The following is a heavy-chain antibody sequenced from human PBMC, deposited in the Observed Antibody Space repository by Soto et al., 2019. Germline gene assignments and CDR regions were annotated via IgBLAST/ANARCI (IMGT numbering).Heavy chain of an antibody. J-gene: IGHJ5*02. CDR2: INHSGST. D-gene: IGHD3-10*01. V-gene: IGHV4-34*01. Sequence: SETLSLTCAVYGGSFSGYYWSWIRQPPGKGLEWIGEINHSGSTNYNPSLKSRVTISVDTSKNQFSLKLSSVTAADTAVYYCARARQYWVVRGVRWFDPWGQGTLVTVSS. CDR1: GGSFSGYY. CDR3: ARARQYWVVRGVRWFDP.